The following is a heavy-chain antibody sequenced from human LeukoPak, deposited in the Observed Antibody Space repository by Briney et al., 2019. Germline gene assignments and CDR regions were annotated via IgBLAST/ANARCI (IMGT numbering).Heavy chain of an antibody. D-gene: IGHD5-24*01. J-gene: IGHJ4*02. CDR3: TRVGYIDGGIDY. CDR2: IKQDGSKK. CDR1: GFPFSSYW. V-gene: IGHV3-7*04. Sequence: GGSLRLSCVASGFPFSSYWMTWVRQAPGKGLEWVANIKQDGSKKSYVDSVKGRFTISRDNAKNSLYLQMNSLRAEDTAIYYCTRVGYIDGGIDYWGQGTLVTVSS.